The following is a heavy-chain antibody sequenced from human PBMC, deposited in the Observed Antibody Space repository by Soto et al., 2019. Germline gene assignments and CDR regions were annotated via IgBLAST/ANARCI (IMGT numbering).Heavy chain of an antibody. V-gene: IGHV3-23*01. CDR1: GFPFSTTD. D-gene: IGHD3-10*01. CDR3: AKNSGWFNT. CDR2: IGGSGETT. J-gene: IGHJ5*02. Sequence: PGGSLRLSCAASGFPFSTTDMSWVRQAPGKGLEWVSTIGGSGETTYYADSVKGRFTISRDNSKNTLYLQMNSLRADDTGLYYCAKNSGWFNTWGQGALVTVSS.